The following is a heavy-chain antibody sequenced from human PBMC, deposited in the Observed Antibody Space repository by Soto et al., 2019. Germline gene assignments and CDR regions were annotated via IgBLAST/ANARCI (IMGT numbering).Heavy chain of an antibody. Sequence: ASVKVSCKASGYTFTSYAMHWVRQAPGQRLEWMGWINAGNGNTKYSQKFQGRVTITRDTSASTAYMELSSLRSEDTAVYYCARDASRITIFGVVIPAPIDYWGQGTLVTVSS. CDR1: GYTFTSYA. D-gene: IGHD3-3*01. CDR2: INAGNGNT. CDR3: ARDASRITIFGVVIPAPIDY. J-gene: IGHJ4*02. V-gene: IGHV1-3*01.